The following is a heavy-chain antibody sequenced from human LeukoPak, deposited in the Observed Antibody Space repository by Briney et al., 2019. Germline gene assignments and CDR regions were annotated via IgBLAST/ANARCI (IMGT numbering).Heavy chain of an antibody. Sequence: AETLSLTCAVYGGSFSGYYWSWIRQPPGKGLEWIGEINHSGSTNYNPSLKSRVTISGDTSKNQLSLKLSSVTAADAAVYYCARGPATVTPAADAFDIWGQGTMVTVSS. V-gene: IGHV4-34*01. CDR1: GGSFSGYY. CDR3: ARGPATVTPAADAFDI. CDR2: INHSGST. D-gene: IGHD4-17*01. J-gene: IGHJ3*02.